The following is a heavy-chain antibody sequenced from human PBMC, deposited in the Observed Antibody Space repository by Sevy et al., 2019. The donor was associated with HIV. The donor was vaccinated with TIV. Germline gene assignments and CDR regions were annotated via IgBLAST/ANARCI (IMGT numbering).Heavy chain of an antibody. CDR3: ARQEVAVAASMYYFDY. V-gene: IGHV5-51*01. Sequence: GESLKISCKGSGYSFTSYWIGWVRQMPGKGLEWMGIIYPGDSDTRYSPSFQGQVTISADKSISTAYLQWSSLKASDTAMYYCARQEVAVAASMYYFDYWGQGTLVTVSS. CDR2: IYPGDSDT. CDR1: GYSFTSYW. J-gene: IGHJ4*02. D-gene: IGHD2-15*01.